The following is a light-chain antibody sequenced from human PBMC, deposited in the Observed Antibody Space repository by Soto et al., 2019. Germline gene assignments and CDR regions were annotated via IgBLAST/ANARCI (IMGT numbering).Light chain of an antibody. J-gene: IGKJ5*01. V-gene: IGKV3-20*01. CDR1: QSVSSSF. CDR3: QQYGRSPRT. CDR2: GAS. Sequence: EIVLTQSPGTLSLSPGERATLSCRASQSVSSSFLAWGQRRVGQAPRLLIYGASSSATGIPYRFSGSGSGTNFTLTISRLEPEDFAVYYCQQYGRSPRTFGQGTRLEIK.